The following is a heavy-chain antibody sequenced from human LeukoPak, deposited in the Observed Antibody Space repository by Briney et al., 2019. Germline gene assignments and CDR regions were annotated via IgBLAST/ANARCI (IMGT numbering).Heavy chain of an antibody. Sequence: PSETLSLTCAVYGGSFSGYYWSWIRQPPGKGLEWIGEINHSGSTNYNPPLKSRVTISVDTSKNQFSLKLSSVTAADTAVYYCARGDYSFDYWGQGTLVTVSS. CDR2: INHSGST. CDR1: GGSFSGYY. J-gene: IGHJ4*02. CDR3: ARGDYSFDY. V-gene: IGHV4-34*01.